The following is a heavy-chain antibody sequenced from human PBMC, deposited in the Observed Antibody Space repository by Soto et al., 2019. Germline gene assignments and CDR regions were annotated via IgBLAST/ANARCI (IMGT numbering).Heavy chain of an antibody. CDR1: GFTFDDYA. Sequence: GGSLRLSCAASGFTFDDYAMHWVRQAPGKGLEWVSGISWNSGSIGYADSVKGRFTISRDNAKNSLYLQMNSLRAEDTALYYCAKDVRDSVVAAGIGWFDPWGQGTLVTVSS. D-gene: IGHD2-15*01. CDR3: AKDVRDSVVAAGIGWFDP. CDR2: ISWNSGSI. J-gene: IGHJ5*02. V-gene: IGHV3-9*01.